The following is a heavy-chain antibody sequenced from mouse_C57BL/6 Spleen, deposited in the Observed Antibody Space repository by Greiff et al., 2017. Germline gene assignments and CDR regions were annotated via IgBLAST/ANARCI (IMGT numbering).Heavy chain of an antibody. D-gene: IGHD1-1*01. CDR1: GYTFTSYC. CDR3: ARGYYYGSSAFDC. V-gene: IGHV1-55*01. Sequence: VQLQQPGAELVKPGASVKMSCKASGYTFTSYCITWVKQRPGQGLEWIGDIYPGSGSTNYNEKFKSKATLTVDTSSSTAYMQLSSLTSEDSAVYYCARGYYYGSSAFDCWGQGTTLTAAS. CDR2: IYPGSGST. J-gene: IGHJ2*01.